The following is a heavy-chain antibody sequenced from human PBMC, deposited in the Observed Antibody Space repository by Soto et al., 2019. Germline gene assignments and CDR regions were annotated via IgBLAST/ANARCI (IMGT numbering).Heavy chain of an antibody. CDR2: ISWNSGSI. J-gene: IGHJ4*02. V-gene: IGHV3-9*01. CDR3: AKDRVVATITSLFDY. Sequence: EVQLVESGGGLVQPGRSLRLSCAASGFTFDDYAMHWVRQAPGKGLEWVPGISWNSGSIGYADSVKGRFTISRDNAKNALYLQMNGLRAEDTALYYCAKDRVVATITSLFDYWGQGTLVTVSS. CDR1: GFTFDDYA. D-gene: IGHD5-12*01.